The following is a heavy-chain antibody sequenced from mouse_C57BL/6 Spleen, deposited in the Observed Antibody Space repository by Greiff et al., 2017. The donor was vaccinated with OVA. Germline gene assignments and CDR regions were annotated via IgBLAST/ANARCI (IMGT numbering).Heavy chain of an antibody. CDR1: GYTFTSYW. V-gene: IGHV1-64*01. CDR2: IHPHSGST. J-gene: IGHJ2*01. CDR3: AREGFYGNYDYFDY. D-gene: IGHD2-1*01. Sequence: VQLQQSGAELVKPGASVKLSCKASGYTFTSYWMHWVKQRPGQGLEWIGMIHPHSGSTNYNEKFKSKATLTVDKSSSTAYMQLSSLTSEDSAVYYCAREGFYGNYDYFDYWGQGTTLTVSS.